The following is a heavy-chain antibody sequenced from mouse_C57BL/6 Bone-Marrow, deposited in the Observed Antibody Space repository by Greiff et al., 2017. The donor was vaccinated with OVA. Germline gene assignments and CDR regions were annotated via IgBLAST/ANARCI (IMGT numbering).Heavy chain of an antibody. D-gene: IGHD2-1*01. CDR3: ERYGIHAMDY. J-gene: IGHJ4*01. CDR1: GYTFTSYG. V-gene: IGHV1-81*01. CDR2: IYPRSGNT. Sequence: VKLQESGAELVRPGASVKLSCKASGYTFTSYGISWVKQRTGQGLEWIGEIYPRSGNTYYNEKFKGKATLTADKSYSTAYMELRRLTSEASEVYFGERYGIHAMDYWGQGTSVTVSS.